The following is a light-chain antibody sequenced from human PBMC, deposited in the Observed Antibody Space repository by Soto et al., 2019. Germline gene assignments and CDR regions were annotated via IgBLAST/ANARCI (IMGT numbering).Light chain of an antibody. CDR2: DAS. CDR1: QDISNY. V-gene: IGKV1-33*01. Sequence: DIQMTQSPSSLSASVGDRVTITCQASQDISNYLNWYQHKPGKAPKLLIYDASNLETVVPSRFSGSGSGTDITFTISLLQPEDIETYYCQQYDNLPYTFVHGTKMQLK. CDR3: QQYDNLPYT. J-gene: IGKJ2*01.